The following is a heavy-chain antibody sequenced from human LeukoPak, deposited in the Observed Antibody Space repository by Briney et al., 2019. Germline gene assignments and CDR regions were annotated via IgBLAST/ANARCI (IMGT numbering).Heavy chain of an antibody. CDR1: GYTFTSYY. D-gene: IGHD2-15*01. Sequence: GASVKVSCKASGYTFTSYYMHWVRQAPGQGLEWMGIINPSGGSTSYAQKFQGRVTMTRDTSTSTVYMELSSLRSEDTAVYYCARAAGYCSGGSCYYDYWGQGTLVTVSS. CDR3: ARAAGYCSGGSCYYDY. J-gene: IGHJ4*02. CDR2: INPSGGST. V-gene: IGHV1-46*01.